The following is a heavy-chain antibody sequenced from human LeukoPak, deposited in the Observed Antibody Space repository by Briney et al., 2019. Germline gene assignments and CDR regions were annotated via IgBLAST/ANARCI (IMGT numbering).Heavy chain of an antibody. D-gene: IGHD2-21*02. CDR2: ISAYNGNT. J-gene: IGHJ4*02. CDR1: GYSFTSYG. CDR3: AREVATGFSCFDY. Sequence: ASVKVSCKASGYSFTSYGISWVRQAPGQGLEWMGWISAYNGNTNYAQRLQGRVTMTTDTSTSTAYMELRSLTSDDTAVYYCAREVATGFSCFDYWGQGTLVTVSS. V-gene: IGHV1-18*01.